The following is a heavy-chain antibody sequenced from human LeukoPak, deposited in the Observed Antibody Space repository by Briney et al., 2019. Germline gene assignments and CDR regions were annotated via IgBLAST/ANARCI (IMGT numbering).Heavy chain of an antibody. CDR3: AKDQRGEGLVVVAATFDY. Sequence: GGSLTLSCAASGFTFSSYAMSWLRQPPGKGLEWVSAISGSGGSTYYPDSVKGRFTISRDNSKNTLYLQMNSLRAEDTAVYYCAKDQRGEGLVVVAATFDYWGQGTLVTVSS. J-gene: IGHJ4*02. CDR1: GFTFSSYA. V-gene: IGHV3-23*01. CDR2: ISGSGGST. D-gene: IGHD2-15*01.